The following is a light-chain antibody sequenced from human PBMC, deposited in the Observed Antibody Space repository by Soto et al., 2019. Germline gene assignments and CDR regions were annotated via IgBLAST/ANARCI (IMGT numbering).Light chain of an antibody. CDR2: TDN. J-gene: IGLJ1*01. CDR1: SSNIGINT. Sequence: QSVLTQPPSASGTPGQRVTISCSGSSSNIGINTVNWYQQVPGTAPKLLIYTDNQRPSGVPDRFSGSKSGTSASLAISGLQSEDEADYYCAAWDDSLNGLYVFGTGTKLTDL. CDR3: AAWDDSLNGLYV. V-gene: IGLV1-44*01.